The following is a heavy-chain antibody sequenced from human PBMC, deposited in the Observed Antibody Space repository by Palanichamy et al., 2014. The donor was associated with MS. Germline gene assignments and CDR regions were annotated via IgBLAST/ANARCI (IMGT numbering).Heavy chain of an antibody. CDR3: ARSPSDPGAFDI. J-gene: IGHJ3*02. CDR1: GFTFSSYA. CDR2: ISYDGSNK. Sequence: QVQLVESGGGVVQPGRSLRLSCAASGFTFSSYAMHWVRQAPGKGLEWVAVISYDGSNKYYADSVKGRFTISRDNSKNTLFLQMNSLRAEDTAVCYCARSPSDPGAFDIWGQGTMVTVSS. V-gene: IGHV3-30*04.